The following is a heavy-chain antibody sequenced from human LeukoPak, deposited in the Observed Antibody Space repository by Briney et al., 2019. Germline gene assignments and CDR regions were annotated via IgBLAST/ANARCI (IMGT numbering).Heavy chain of an antibody. CDR3: ARYVGGGNGGGFDY. D-gene: IGHD4-23*01. Sequence: PGGSLRLSCAVSVFTLNSYDMHWIRQSPGKGLEWVALIWYDGSNKYYPDSVKARCTISRDNSKNTPYLQMTSLRAEAPPVYYFARYVGGGNGGGFDYWGQGTLVIVSS. CDR1: VFTLNSYD. V-gene: IGHV3-33*01. J-gene: IGHJ4*02. CDR2: IWYDGSNK.